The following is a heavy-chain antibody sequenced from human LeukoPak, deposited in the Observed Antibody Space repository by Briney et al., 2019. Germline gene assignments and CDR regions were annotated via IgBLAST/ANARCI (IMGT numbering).Heavy chain of an antibody. CDR3: ATDSYVSGSYYRLFY. J-gene: IGHJ4*02. CDR1: GFTFSSYD. V-gene: IGHV3-74*01. CDR2: INSDGGTT. Sequence: SGGSLRLSCAASGFTFSSYDMSWVRQAPGKGLVWVSGINSDGGTTTYADSVKGRFTISRDNAKNTLYLQMNNLRAEDTAIYYCATDSYVSGSYYRLFYWGQGTLVTVSS. D-gene: IGHD3-10*01.